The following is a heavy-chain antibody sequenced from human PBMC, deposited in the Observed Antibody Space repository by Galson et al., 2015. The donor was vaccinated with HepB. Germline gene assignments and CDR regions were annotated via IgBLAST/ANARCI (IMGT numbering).Heavy chain of an antibody. D-gene: IGHD3-22*01. CDR3: ARGGVYYDDSGYRIDAFDI. J-gene: IGHJ3*02. Sequence: SCKASGYTFTSHDINWVRQAPGQGLEWMVWMNPRSGNTGYAREFKGRVTVTRNTSISTAYMELSSLSSDDTAVYYCARGGVYYDDSGYRIDAFDIWGQGTMVSVSS. CDR1: GYTFTSHD. CDR2: MNPRSGNT. V-gene: IGHV1-8*01.